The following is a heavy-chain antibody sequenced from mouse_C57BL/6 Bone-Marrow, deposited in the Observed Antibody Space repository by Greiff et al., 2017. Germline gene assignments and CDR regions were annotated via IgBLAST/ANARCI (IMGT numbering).Heavy chain of an antibody. CDR3: ARRGWDEAAWFAY. CDR1: GYTFTSYW. Sequence: VQLQQPGAELVKPGASVKMSCKASGYTFTSYWITWVKQRPGQGLEWIGDIYPGSGSTNYNEKFKSKATLTVDTSSSTAYMQLSSLTSEDSAVYYCARRGWDEAAWFAYWGQGTLVTVSA. V-gene: IGHV1-55*01. D-gene: IGHD4-1*01. CDR2: IYPGSGST. J-gene: IGHJ3*01.